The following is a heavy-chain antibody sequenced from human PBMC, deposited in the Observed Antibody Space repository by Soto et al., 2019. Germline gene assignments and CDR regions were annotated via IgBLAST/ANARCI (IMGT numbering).Heavy chain of an antibody. J-gene: IGHJ5*02. V-gene: IGHV4-34*01. CDR2: INHSGST. CDR3: ARTHGSGRYNWFDP. CDR1: GGSFSGYY. Sequence: QVQLQQWGAGLLKPSETLSLTCAVYGGSFSGYYWSWIRQPPGKGLEWIGEINHSGSTNYNPSLKSRVTISVDTSKNQFSLKLSSVTAADTAVYYCARTHGSGRYNWFDPWGQGTLVTVSS. D-gene: IGHD3-10*01.